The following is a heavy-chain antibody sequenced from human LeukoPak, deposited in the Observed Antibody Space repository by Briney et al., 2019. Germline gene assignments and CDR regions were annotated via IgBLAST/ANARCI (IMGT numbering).Heavy chain of an antibody. CDR3: AMNAGQWLVPYDY. Sequence: GGSLRLSCAASGFTFSSHAMSWVRQTPGKGPEWASAITASGSSTYYADSVKGRFTISRDDSKNTLYLQMNDLRAEDTAVYYCAMNAGQWLVPYDYWGQGTLVTVSS. V-gene: IGHV3-23*01. J-gene: IGHJ4*02. CDR2: ITASGSST. D-gene: IGHD6-19*01. CDR1: GFTFSSHA.